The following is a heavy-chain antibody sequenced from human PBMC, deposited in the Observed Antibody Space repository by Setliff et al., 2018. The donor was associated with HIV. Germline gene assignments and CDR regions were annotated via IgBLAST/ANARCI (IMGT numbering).Heavy chain of an antibody. V-gene: IGHV3-23*01. CDR2: INSAERT. J-gene: IGHJ4*02. CDR1: GFXXSNYX. D-gene: IGHD1-26*01. CDR3: AKAHWDPLSPDY. Sequence: PGXSLXXXXAASGFXXSNYXXXWVRQAPGKGLEWVXXINSAERTFYAKSVKGXXXXSRDNSKSTLYLQVSSLRAEDTAVYFCAKAHWDPLSPDYWGQGTLVTVSS.